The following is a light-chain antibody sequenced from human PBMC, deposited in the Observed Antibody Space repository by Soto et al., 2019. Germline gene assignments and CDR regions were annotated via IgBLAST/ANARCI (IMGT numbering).Light chain of an antibody. CDR1: QSFSGSY. J-gene: IGKJ1*01. CDR2: AAS. Sequence: EFVLTQSPGTLSLSPGERATLSCRASQSFSGSYLAWYQQKPGQAPRLLIYAASSRATCIPDRFSGSGSGTDFTLTITRLEPEDFAVYYCQQYGTFGRGTKVEIK. V-gene: IGKV3-20*01. CDR3: QQYGT.